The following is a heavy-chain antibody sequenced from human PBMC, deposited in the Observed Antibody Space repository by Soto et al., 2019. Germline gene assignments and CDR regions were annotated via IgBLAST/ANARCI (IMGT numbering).Heavy chain of an antibody. J-gene: IGHJ6*03. D-gene: IGHD1-20*01. CDR2: MNPNSGNT. V-gene: IGHV1-8*01. Sequence: GASVKVSCKASGYTFTSYDINWVRQATGQGLEWMGWMNPNSGNTGYAQKFQGRVTMTRNTSISTAYMELSSLRSEDTAVYYCARGLDNWNFYYMDVWGKGTTVTVSS. CDR1: GYTFTSYD. CDR3: ARGLDNWNFYYMDV.